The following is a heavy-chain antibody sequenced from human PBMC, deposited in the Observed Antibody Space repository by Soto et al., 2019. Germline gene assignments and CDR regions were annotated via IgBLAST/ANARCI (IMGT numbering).Heavy chain of an antibody. CDR1: GYTFTSYD. Sequence: ASVKVSCKASGYTFTSYDINWVRQATGQGLEWMGWMNPNSGNTGYAQKFQGRVTMTRNTSISTAYMELSSLRSEDTAVYYCARADRYCSSTNCYHFLDYWGQGTLVTVSS. D-gene: IGHD2-2*01. CDR2: MNPNSGNT. J-gene: IGHJ4*02. V-gene: IGHV1-8*01. CDR3: ARADRYCSSTNCYHFLDY.